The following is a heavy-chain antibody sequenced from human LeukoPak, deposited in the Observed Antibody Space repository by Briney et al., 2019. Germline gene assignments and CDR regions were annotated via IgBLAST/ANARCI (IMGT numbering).Heavy chain of an antibody. J-gene: IGHJ4*02. CDR1: GFTFSSYA. Sequence: GGSLRLSCAGSGFTFSSYAMSWVRQAPGKGLEWVSGISGSGGTTYYADSVKGRFTISRDNSKNTVYLQMNSLRGEDTAVYYCARAPRFGEFNFDYWGQGTLVTVSS. CDR3: ARAPRFGEFNFDY. CDR2: ISGSGGTT. V-gene: IGHV3-23*01. D-gene: IGHD3-10*01.